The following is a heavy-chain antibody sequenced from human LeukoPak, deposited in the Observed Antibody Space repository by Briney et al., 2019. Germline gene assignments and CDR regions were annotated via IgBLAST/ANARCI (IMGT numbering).Heavy chain of an antibody. J-gene: IGHJ5*02. Sequence: SGTLSLTCAVYGGSFSGYYWSWIRQPPGKGLEWIGEINHSGSTNYNPSLKSRVTISVDTSKNQFSLKLSSVTAADTAVYYCARHGYYYGSGSYYWFDPWGQGTLVTVSS. CDR1: GGSFSGYY. D-gene: IGHD3-10*01. CDR3: ARHGYYYGSGSYYWFDP. CDR2: INHSGST. V-gene: IGHV4-34*01.